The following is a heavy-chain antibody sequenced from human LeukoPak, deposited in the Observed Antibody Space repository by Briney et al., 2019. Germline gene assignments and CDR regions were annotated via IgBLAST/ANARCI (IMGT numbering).Heavy chain of an antibody. CDR3: ARQGNDFWSGNMKYYFDY. V-gene: IGHV4-59*08. CDR1: GGSISSYC. D-gene: IGHD3-3*01. J-gene: IGHJ4*02. Sequence: SETLSLTCTVSGGSISSYCWSWIRQPPGKGLEWIGYIYYSGSTNYTPSLKSRVTISVDTSKNQFSLKLSSVTAADTAVYYCARQGNDFWSGNMKYYFDYWGQGTLVTVSS. CDR2: IYYSGST.